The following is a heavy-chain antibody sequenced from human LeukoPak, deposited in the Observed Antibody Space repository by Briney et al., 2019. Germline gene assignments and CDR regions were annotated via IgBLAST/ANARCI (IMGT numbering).Heavy chain of an antibody. J-gene: IGHJ6*03. D-gene: IGHD6-19*01. Sequence: GGSLRLSCAASGFTFSSYGMHWVRQAPGKGLEWVAFIRYDGSNKYYADSVKGRFTISRDNSKNTLYLQMNSLRAEDTAVYYCAKQAVAGTRGKYYYYYMDVWGKGTTVTVSS. CDR2: IRYDGSNK. CDR1: GFTFSSYG. V-gene: IGHV3-30*02. CDR3: AKQAVAGTRGKYYYYYMDV.